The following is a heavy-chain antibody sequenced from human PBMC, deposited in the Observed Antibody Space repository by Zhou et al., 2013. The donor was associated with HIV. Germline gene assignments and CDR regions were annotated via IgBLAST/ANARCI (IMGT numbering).Heavy chain of an antibody. CDR3: ARGLGWGFGSDYYYGMDV. J-gene: IGHJ6*02. Sequence: QVQLVQSGAEVKKPGSSVRVSCTASGGTLTTHALTWVRQAPGQGLEWMGGIIPSFGTVNYAQKFQGRVTMTRDTSTSTVYMELSSLRFEDTAVYYCARGLGWGFGSDYYYGMDVWGQGTTVTVSS. V-gene: IGHV1-69*05. D-gene: IGHD7-27*01. CDR2: IIPSFGTV. CDR1: GGTLTTHA.